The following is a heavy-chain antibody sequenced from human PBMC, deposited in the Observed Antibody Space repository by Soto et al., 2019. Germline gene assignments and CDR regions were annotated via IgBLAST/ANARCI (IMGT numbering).Heavy chain of an antibody. J-gene: IGHJ6*02. CDR3: ANPPTGLDYYYGMDV. D-gene: IGHD6-19*01. CDR2: ISGSGGST. V-gene: IGHV3-23*01. Sequence: GGSLRLSCAASGFTFSSYAMSWVRQAPGKGLEWVSAISGSGGSTYYADSVKGRFTISRDNSKNTLYLQMNSLRAEDTAVYYCANPPTGLDYYYGMDVWGQGTTVTVSS. CDR1: GFTFSSYA.